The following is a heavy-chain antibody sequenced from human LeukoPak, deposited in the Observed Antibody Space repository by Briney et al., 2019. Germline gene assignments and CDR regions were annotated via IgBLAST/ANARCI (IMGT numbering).Heavy chain of an antibody. CDR2: TSAYKGYT. D-gene: IGHD3-22*01. CDR3: ARDKNYDDNSDPKYYFDY. CDR1: GYSFTTYG. Sequence: ASVKVSCKASGYSFTTYGISWVRQAPGQGLEWMGWTSAYKGYTDYAQKFQGRVTMTTDTSTSTAYMELGSLRSDDTAVYYCARDKNYDDNSDPKYYFDYWSQGTLVTVSS. V-gene: IGHV1-18*01. J-gene: IGHJ4*02.